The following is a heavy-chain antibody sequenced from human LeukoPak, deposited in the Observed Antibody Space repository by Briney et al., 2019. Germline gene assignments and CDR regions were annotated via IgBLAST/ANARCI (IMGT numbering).Heavy chain of an antibody. V-gene: IGHV6-1*01. CDR2: TYYRSTWYN. J-gene: IGHJ5*02. Sequence: SQTLSLTFATSGDSVSINSVTWNWIRQSPSRGLEWLGRTYYRSTWYNDYAVSVRGRITVNPDTSKNQFSLHLNSVTPEDTAVYYCARRLTQYDCFDPWGQGILVTVSS. D-gene: IGHD2-2*01. CDR1: GDSVSINSVT. CDR3: ARRLTQYDCFDP.